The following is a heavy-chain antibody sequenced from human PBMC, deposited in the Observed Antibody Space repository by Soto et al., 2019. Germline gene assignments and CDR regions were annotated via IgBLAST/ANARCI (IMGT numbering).Heavy chain of an antibody. V-gene: IGHV3-64D*06. Sequence: RRLSCSASGFTFNGYAMHWVRQAPGKGLEFVSAISSYGADTYYADSVKGRFAISRDNSKNTLYLQMSSLRAEDTALYYCVKEGYMRSDWYGQFDYWGQGALVTVSS. D-gene: IGHD6-19*01. CDR3: VKEGYMRSDWYGQFDY. J-gene: IGHJ4*02. CDR1: GFTFNGYA. CDR2: ISSYGADT.